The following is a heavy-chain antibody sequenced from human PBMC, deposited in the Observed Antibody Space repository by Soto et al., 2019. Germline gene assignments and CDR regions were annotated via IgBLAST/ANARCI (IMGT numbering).Heavy chain of an antibody. Sequence: EVQLVESGGGLVKPGGSLRLSCAASGFTFSAYNMNWVRQAPGKGLEWVSSISRSGTYVYYADSVKGRFTISRDNAKNSLYLQMNSLRAEGTAVYYCARQLYFGELSYGYWGQGTLVTVSS. J-gene: IGHJ4*02. CDR1: GFTFSAYN. D-gene: IGHD3-10*01. V-gene: IGHV3-21*01. CDR2: ISRSGTYV. CDR3: ARQLYFGELSYGY.